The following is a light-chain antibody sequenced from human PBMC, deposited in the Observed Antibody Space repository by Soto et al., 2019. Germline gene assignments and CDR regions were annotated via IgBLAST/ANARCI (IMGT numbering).Light chain of an antibody. Sequence: QSALTQPRSVSGSPGQSVTISCTGTSSDIGNTNYVSWYQQYPDKAPEVIIYDVTDRPSGVPDRFSGSKSGNTASLTISWLQAEDEADYYCCSYAGSYTYVFGSGTKLTVL. V-gene: IGLV2-11*01. CDR2: DVT. CDR1: SSDIGNTNY. CDR3: CSYAGSYTYV. J-gene: IGLJ1*01.